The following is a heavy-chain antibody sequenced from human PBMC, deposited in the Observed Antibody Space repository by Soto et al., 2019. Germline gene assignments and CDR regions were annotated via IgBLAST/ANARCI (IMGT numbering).Heavy chain of an antibody. V-gene: IGHV1-18*04. CDR3: ARDRLRGYDSSGFYS. D-gene: IGHD3-22*01. CDR1: GYTLNTYY. J-gene: IGHJ4*02. CDR2: INPSDGNR. Sequence: GTSVKVSCKPSGYTLNTYYRHWLRQAPGQGLEWMGWINPSDGNRNFAQKFEDRVTMTTATSTNTVFLELRSLKSDDTAIYYCARDRLRGYDSSGFYSWGQGTMVTVSS.